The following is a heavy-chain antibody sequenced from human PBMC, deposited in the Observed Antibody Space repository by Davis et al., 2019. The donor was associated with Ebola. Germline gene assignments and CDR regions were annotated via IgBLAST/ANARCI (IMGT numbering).Heavy chain of an antibody. J-gene: IGHJ4*02. CDR1: GFTFSSYA. CDR3: ARGYSGSYSPLDY. D-gene: IGHD1-26*01. V-gene: IGHV3-30-3*01. Sequence: GESLKISCAASGFTFSSYAMHWVRQAPGKGLEWMAVISYDGNNKYYADSVKGRFTISRDNSKNTLYLQMNSLRVEDTAVYYCARGYSGSYSPLDYWGQGTLVTVSS. CDR2: ISYDGNNK.